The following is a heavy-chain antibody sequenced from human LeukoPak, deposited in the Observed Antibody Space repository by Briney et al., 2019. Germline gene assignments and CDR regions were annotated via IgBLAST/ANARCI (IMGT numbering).Heavy chain of an antibody. Sequence: ASVKVSCKASGYTFTSYGISWVRQAPGQGLEWMGWISAYNGNTNYAQKLQGRVTMTTDTSTSTAYMELRSLRSDDTAVYYCARPYRGYYGSGSYLNWFDPWGQGTLVTVSS. CDR3: ARPYRGYYGSGSYLNWFDP. J-gene: IGHJ5*02. CDR2: ISAYNGNT. V-gene: IGHV1-18*04. CDR1: GYTFTSYG. D-gene: IGHD3-10*01.